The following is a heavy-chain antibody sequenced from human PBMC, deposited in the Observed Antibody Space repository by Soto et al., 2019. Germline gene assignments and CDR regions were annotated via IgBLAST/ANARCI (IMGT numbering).Heavy chain of an antibody. J-gene: IGHJ4*02. CDR3: ARELNTDSNSYHSFAQ. V-gene: IGHV1-18*01. D-gene: IGHD3-22*01. Sequence: QVQMVQSGPEVKMPGAAVKVSCKTSGYTFTAYGLAWLRQAPGQRPEWMGWVGTANDNTNYAEKFQGRVTMTTDTSTATTYMERRSLRPDDTAVYYYARELNTDSNSYHSFAQWGQGNLVPVSS. CDR2: VGTANDNT. CDR1: GYTFTAYG.